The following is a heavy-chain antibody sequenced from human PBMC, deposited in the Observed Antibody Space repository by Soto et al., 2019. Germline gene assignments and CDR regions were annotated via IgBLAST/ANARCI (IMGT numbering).Heavy chain of an antibody. CDR1: GFTFSSYA. CDR2: ISYDGSNK. J-gene: IGHJ4*02. D-gene: IGHD6-13*01. CDR3: AREGLNPFIEAAGRFDY. Sequence: QVQLVESGGGVVQPGRSLRLSCAASGFTFSSYAMHWVRQAPGKGLEWVAVISYDGSNKYYADSVKGRFTISRDNSKNTLYRQMNRLRAEDTAVYYCAREGLNPFIEAAGRFDYWGQGTLVTFGS. V-gene: IGHV3-30-3*01.